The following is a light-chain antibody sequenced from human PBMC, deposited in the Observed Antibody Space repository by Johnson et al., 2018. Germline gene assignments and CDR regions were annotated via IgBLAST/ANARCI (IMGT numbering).Light chain of an antibody. J-gene: IGLJ1*01. CDR3: GTWDSSLSAGNV. CDR2: ENN. Sequence: QSVLTQPPSVSAAPGQKVTIYCSGSSSNIGNNYVSWYQQLPGTATKLLIYENNKRPSGIPDRFSGSKSGTSATLGITGLQTGDEADYYCGTWDSSLSAGNVFGTGTKVTVL. V-gene: IGLV1-51*02. CDR1: SSNIGNNY.